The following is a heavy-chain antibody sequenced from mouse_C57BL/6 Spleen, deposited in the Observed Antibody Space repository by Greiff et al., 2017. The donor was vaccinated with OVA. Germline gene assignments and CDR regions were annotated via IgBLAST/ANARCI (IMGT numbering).Heavy chain of an antibody. J-gene: IGHJ1*03. D-gene: IGHD2-1*01. CDR2: IDPSDSYT. V-gene: IGHV1-50*01. Sequence: QVQLQQPGAELVKPGASVKLSCKASGYTFTSYWMQWVKQRPGQGLEWIGEIDPSDSYTNSNPKFKGKATLTVDTSSSTAYMQLSSLTAEDSAVYYCARRGIYYGNYGGYFDVWGTGTTVTVSS. CDR1: GYTFTSYW. CDR3: ARRGIYYGNYGGYFDV.